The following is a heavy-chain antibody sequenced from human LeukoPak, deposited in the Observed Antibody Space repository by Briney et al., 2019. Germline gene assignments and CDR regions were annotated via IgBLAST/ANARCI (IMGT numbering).Heavy chain of an antibody. V-gene: IGHV3-74*01. D-gene: IGHD4-17*01. CDR2: IKTDGSST. J-gene: IGHJ3*02. Sequence: PGGSLRLSCAASGFSFSSYWMHWVRQAPGKGLVWVSRIKTDGSSTSYAESVKGRFTISRDNAKNTLYLQMNSLRAEDTAVYYCARASPERYGDLDIWGQGTVVTVSP. CDR3: ARASPERYGDLDI. CDR1: GFSFSSYW.